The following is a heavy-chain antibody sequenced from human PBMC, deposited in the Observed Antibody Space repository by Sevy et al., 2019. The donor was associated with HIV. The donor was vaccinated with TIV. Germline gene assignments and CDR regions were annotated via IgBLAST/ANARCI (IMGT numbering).Heavy chain of an antibody. CDR1: GFTFSSYW. V-gene: IGHV3-7*01. Sequence: GGSLRLSCAASGFTFSSYWMNWVRQAPGKGLEWVANIKQDGSEKYYVDSVKGRFTISRDNAKNSLYLQMNSLRAEDTAVYYCARDTYYYDSSGYYYHNWFDPWGQGTLVTVSS. CDR2: IKQDGSEK. CDR3: ARDTYYYDSSGYYYHNWFDP. J-gene: IGHJ5*02. D-gene: IGHD3-22*01.